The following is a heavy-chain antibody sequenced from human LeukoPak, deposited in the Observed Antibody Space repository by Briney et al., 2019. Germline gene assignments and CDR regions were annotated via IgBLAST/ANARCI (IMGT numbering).Heavy chain of an antibody. J-gene: IGHJ2*01. V-gene: IGHV4-39*01. Sequence: SETLSLTCTVSGGSISSSPYYWGWIRQPPGKGLEWIGNIYYSGRTYYNPSLKSRVTISVDTSKNQFSLKLSSVTATDTAVYYCARGVSMIVVVIHDWYFDLWGRGTLVTVSS. CDR1: GGSISSSPYY. D-gene: IGHD3-22*01. CDR3: ARGVSMIVVVIHDWYFDL. CDR2: IYYSGRT.